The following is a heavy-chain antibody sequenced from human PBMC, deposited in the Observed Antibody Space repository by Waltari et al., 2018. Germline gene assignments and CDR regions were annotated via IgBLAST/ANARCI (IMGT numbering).Heavy chain of an antibody. J-gene: IGHJ4*02. CDR1: GFTFSSYW. CDR2: IKQDGSEK. D-gene: IGHD3-9*01. V-gene: IGHV3-7*01. Sequence: EVQLVEYGGGVVQPGWSLRLSCAASGFTFSSYWLSWVRQAPGKVLEGVANIKQDGSEKYYVDSVKGQFTISRDNAKNSLYLQMNSLRAEDTAVYYCARDRSVFSKGDYWGQGTLVTVSS. CDR3: ARDRSVFSKGDY.